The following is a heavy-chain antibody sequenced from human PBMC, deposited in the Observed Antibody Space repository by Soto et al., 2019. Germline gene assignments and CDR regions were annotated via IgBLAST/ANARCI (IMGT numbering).Heavy chain of an antibody. J-gene: IGHJ6*02. CDR3: AREKGIAVDGTFRSYGMDV. Sequence: ASVKVSCKASGGTFSSYAISWVRQAPGQGLEWMGGIIPIFGTANYAQKFQGRVTITADESTSTAYMELSSLRSEDTAVYYCAREKGIAVDGTFRSYGMDVWGPGTTLTVSS. CDR2: IIPIFGTA. V-gene: IGHV1-69*13. CDR1: GGTFSSYA. D-gene: IGHD6-19*01.